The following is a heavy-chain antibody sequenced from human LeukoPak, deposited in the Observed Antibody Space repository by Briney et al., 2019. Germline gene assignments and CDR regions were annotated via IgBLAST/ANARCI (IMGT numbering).Heavy chain of an antibody. J-gene: IGHJ6*04. Sequence: SETLSLTCGLCGGSLSGYYGSWIRQPPGKGLEGIGEIYHSGSTNYHPSLKRRVTISVDTPKNQFSLALSSVTAADTAVYYCAGLGYCSGGSCYSHSRYYDGMDVWGKGTTVTVSS. D-gene: IGHD2-15*01. CDR3: AGLGYCSGGSCYSHSRYYDGMDV. V-gene: IGHV4-34*01. CDR2: IYHSGST. CDR1: GGSLSGYY.